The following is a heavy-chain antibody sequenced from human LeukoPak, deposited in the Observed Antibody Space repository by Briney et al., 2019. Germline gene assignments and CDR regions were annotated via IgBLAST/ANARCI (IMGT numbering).Heavy chain of an antibody. CDR3: ARVNPLMAPGAFDI. V-gene: IGHV3-7*01. J-gene: IGHJ3*02. D-gene: IGHD2-8*01. CDR1: GFTFSSTT. Sequence: GGSLRLSCVASGFTFSSTTMGWVRQAPGKGLAWVANIKQDGSEKYYVDSVKGRFTISRDNVKKSLYLQMNSLRAEDTAVYYCARVNPLMAPGAFDIWGQGTMVAVSS. CDR2: IKQDGSEK.